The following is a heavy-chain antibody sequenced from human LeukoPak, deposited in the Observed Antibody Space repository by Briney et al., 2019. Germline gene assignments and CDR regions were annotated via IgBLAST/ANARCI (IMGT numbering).Heavy chain of an antibody. CDR2: FDPEDGET. CDR3: ATVVMYYDSSGYYQYYFDY. CDR1: GYTLTELS. V-gene: IGHV1-24*01. J-gene: IGHJ4*02. Sequence: ASVKVSCKVSGYTLTELSMHWVRQAPGKGLEWMGGFDPEDGETIYAQKFQGRVTMTEDTSTDIAYMELSSLRSEDTAVYYCATVVMYYDSSGYYQYYFDYWGQGTLVTVSS. D-gene: IGHD3-22*01.